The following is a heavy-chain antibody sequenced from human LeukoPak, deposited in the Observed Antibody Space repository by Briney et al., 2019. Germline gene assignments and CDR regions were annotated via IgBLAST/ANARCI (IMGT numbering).Heavy chain of an antibody. V-gene: IGHV3-33*01. CDR3: ARDLTTYGSGSRY. D-gene: IGHD3-10*01. CDR2: MWYDGSNK. Sequence: PGGSLRLSCAASGFTFSSYGMHWVRQAPGKGLEWVAVMWYDGSNKYYADSVKGRFTISRDNSKNTLYLQMNSLRAEDTAVYYCARDLTTYGSGSRYWGQGTLVTVSS. J-gene: IGHJ4*02. CDR1: GFTFSSYG.